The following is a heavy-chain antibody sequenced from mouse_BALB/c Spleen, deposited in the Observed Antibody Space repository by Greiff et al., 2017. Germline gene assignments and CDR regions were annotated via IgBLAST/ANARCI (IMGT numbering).Heavy chain of an antibody. Sequence: VQLKESGPSLVKPSQTLSLTCSVTGDSITSGYWNWIRKFPGNKLEYMGYISYSGSTYYNPSLKSRISITRDTSKNQYYLQLNSVTTEDTATYYCARLGMITTGGAFDYWGQGTTLTVSS. CDR3: ARLGMITTGGAFDY. V-gene: IGHV3-8*02. CDR1: GDSITSGY. CDR2: ISYSGST. J-gene: IGHJ2*01. D-gene: IGHD2-4*01.